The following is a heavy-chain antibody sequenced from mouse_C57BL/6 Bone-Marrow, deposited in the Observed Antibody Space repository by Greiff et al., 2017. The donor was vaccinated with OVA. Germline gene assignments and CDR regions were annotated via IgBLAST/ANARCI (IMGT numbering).Heavy chain of an antibody. CDR1: GFTFSDYY. CDR3: ARGSYYGSSYDWYLDV. V-gene: IGHV5-16*01. CDR2: INYDGSST. D-gene: IGHD1-1*01. Sequence: EVKVVESEGGLVQPGSSMKLSCTASGFTFSDYYMAWVRQVPEKGLEWVANINYDGSSTYYLDSLKSRFIISRDNAKSILYLQMSSLKSEDTATYDGARGSYYGSSYDWYLDVWGTGTTVTVSS. J-gene: IGHJ1*03.